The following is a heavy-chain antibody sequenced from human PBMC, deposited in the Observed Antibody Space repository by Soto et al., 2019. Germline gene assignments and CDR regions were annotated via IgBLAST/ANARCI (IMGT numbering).Heavy chain of an antibody. D-gene: IGHD3-22*01. CDR1: GYTFNRFF. CDR3: ARASQTVINPSLYAMDV. V-gene: IGHV1-2*02. J-gene: IGHJ6*02. Sequence: QAHLAQSGAEVKKPGASMKVSCKASGYTFNRFFMHWVRQAPGSGLQWMGWISPHTGSTRYAPNFRGRVTMTRDTSVSTVYMELSGVTSDDTAVYYCARASQTVINPSLYAMDVWGQGTTVTVS. CDR2: ISPHTGST.